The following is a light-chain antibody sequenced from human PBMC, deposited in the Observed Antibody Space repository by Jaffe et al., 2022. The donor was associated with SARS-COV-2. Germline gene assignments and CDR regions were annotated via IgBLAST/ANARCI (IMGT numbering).Light chain of an antibody. Sequence: QSALTQPPSASGSPGQSVTISCTGTSNDVGGYNFVSWYQHRPGKAPQLMIYEVTKRPSGVPDRFSGSKSDNTASLTVSGLHAEDEADYYCSSYTSSKSYVFGTGTRVTVL. CDR1: SNDVGGYNF. CDR3: SSYTSSKSYV. CDR2: EVT. V-gene: IGLV2-8*01. J-gene: IGLJ1*01.